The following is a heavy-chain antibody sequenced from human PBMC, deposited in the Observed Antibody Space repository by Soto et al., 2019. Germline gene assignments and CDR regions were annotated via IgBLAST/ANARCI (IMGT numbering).Heavy chain of an antibody. CDR2: IYAGGGT. D-gene: IGHD4-17*01. V-gene: IGHV3-53*01. Sequence: EEQLVESGGGLIQPGGSLRLSCEASGFTVSANYMNGVRQAPGKGLDWVSLIYAGGGTYYADSVKGRFTISRDNSKNTLYLQMSSLRAEDTAVYYCARQRANDYGDPNDALDIWGQGTMVTVSS. CDR1: GFTVSANY. CDR3: ARQRANDYGDPNDALDI. J-gene: IGHJ3*02.